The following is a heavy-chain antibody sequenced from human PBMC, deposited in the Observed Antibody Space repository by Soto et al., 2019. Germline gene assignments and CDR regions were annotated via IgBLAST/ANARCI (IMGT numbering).Heavy chain of an antibody. J-gene: IGHJ6*02. D-gene: IGHD2-21*02. V-gene: IGHV4-59*01. CDR3: ARDLWGYCGTDCYPLDV. Sequence: PSETLSLTWTVSGGSISRYYWSWILQPPGKGLEWIGYMYNTGSTVYNPSFKSRVTISVDTSKNQFSLKLNSVTAADTAVYYCARDLWGYCGTDCYPLDVWGQGTTVTVSS. CDR1: GGSISRYY. CDR2: MYNTGST.